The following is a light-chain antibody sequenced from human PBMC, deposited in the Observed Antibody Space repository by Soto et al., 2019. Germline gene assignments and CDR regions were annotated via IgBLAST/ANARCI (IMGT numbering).Light chain of an antibody. Sequence: QAVVTQPPSVSGAPGQRVTISCTGSSSNIGAGYAVQWYQQLPRAAPKLLIYDNNRRPSGVPDRFSGSKSGTSASLAITGLQAEDEADYYCQSYDSSLSGSEVFGGGTQLTVL. CDR3: QSYDSSLSGSEV. CDR2: DNN. V-gene: IGLV1-40*01. J-gene: IGLJ3*02. CDR1: SSNIGAGYA.